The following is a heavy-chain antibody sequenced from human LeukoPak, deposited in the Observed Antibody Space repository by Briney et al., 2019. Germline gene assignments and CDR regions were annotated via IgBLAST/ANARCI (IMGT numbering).Heavy chain of an antibody. D-gene: IGHD5-18*01. CDR3: ARGRNDLRGYFSEHNWFDP. CDR2: ISSSGSTI. CDR1: GLTFSSYE. J-gene: IGHJ5*02. Sequence: GGSLRLSCAASGLTFSSYEMNWVRQAPGKGLEWVSYISSSGSTIYYADSVKGRFTISRDNAKNSLYLQMNSLRAEDTAVYYCARGRNDLRGYFSEHNWFDPWGQGTLVTVSS. V-gene: IGHV3-48*03.